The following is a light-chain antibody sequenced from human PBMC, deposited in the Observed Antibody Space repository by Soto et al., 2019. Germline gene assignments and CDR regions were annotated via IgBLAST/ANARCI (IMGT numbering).Light chain of an antibody. Sequence: EIVMTQSPATLSVSPGQTATLSCRASQTVARDLAWYQHKPGQAPRLLIYGASPRATCIPARFSGSGSGTEFTLTISSLQAEDFAVYYCQQYNHWPPITFGQGTRLEIK. V-gene: IGKV3-15*01. J-gene: IGKJ5*01. CDR3: QQYNHWPPIT. CDR2: GAS. CDR1: QTVARD.